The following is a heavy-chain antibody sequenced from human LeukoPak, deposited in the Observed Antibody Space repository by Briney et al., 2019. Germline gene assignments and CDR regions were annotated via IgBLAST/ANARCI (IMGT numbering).Heavy chain of an antibody. CDR3: ARAAPGGSSAPLFDY. V-gene: IGHV1-69*05. CDR1: GGTFSSYA. CDR2: IIPIFGTA. D-gene: IGHD3-10*01. J-gene: IGHJ4*02. Sequence: GSSVKVSCKASGGTFSSYAISWVRQAPGQGLEWMGGIIPIFGTANYAQKFQGRVTITTDESTSTAYMELSSLRSGDTAVYYCARAAPGGSSAPLFDYWGQGTLVTVSS.